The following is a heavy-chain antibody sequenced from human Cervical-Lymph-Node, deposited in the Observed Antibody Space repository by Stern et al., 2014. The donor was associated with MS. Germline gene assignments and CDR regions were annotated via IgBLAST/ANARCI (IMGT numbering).Heavy chain of an antibody. J-gene: IGHJ4*02. D-gene: IGHD3-22*01. Sequence: QVQLQESGAGLLKPSETLYLTCAGQSGSISGYYWSWIRQSPGKGLGWIGEVDHSGRTNYNPSLQSRVTISADMSKDQVSRKLSSVTAADTALYFCARRLTMIVVVFDSWGQGTPVTVSS. V-gene: IGHV4-34*01. CDR1: SGSISGYY. CDR3: ARRLTMIVVVFDS. CDR2: VDHSGRT.